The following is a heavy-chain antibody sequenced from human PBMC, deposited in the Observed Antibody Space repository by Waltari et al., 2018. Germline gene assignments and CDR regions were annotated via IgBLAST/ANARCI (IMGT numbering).Heavy chain of an antibody. J-gene: IGHJ4*02. V-gene: IGHV4-59*01. CDR2: IYYSGST. Sequence: QVQLQESGPGLVKPSETLSLTCTVSGGSISSYYWSWIRPPPGKGLEWIGYIYYSGSTNYNPSLKSRVTISVDTSKNQFSLKLSSVTAADTAVYYCARGGPDYYDSSAQDPIFFDYWGQGTLVTVSS. CDR3: ARGGPDYYDSSAQDPIFFDY. CDR1: GGSISSYY. D-gene: IGHD3-22*01.